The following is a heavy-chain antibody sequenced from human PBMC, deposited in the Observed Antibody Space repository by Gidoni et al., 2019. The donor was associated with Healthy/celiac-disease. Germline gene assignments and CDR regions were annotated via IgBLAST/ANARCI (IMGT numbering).Heavy chain of an antibody. CDR3: ANGGPYCSSTSCYYYW. J-gene: IGHJ4*02. D-gene: IGHD2-2*01. Sequence: EVQLLESGGGLVQPGGSLRLSCAASGFTFSSYAMSWVRQAPGKGLEWVSAISGSGGSTYYADSVKGRFTISRDNSKNTLYLQMNSLRAEDTAVYYCANGGPYCSSTSCYYYWWGQGTLVTVSS. CDR2: ISGSGGST. V-gene: IGHV3-23*01. CDR1: GFTFSSYA.